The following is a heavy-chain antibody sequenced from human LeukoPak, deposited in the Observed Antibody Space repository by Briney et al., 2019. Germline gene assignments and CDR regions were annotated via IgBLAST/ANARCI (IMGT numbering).Heavy chain of an antibody. V-gene: IGHV4-30-2*01. Sequence: SETLSLTCAVSGGSISSGGYSWSWIRQPPGKGLEWIGYIYHSGSTYYNPSLKSRVTISVDRSKNQFSLKLSSVTAADTAVYYCARFQSSSSWDYYYGLDVWGQGTTVTVSS. J-gene: IGHJ6*02. CDR2: IYHSGST. CDR1: GGSISSGGYS. D-gene: IGHD2-2*01. CDR3: ARFQSSSSWDYYYGLDV.